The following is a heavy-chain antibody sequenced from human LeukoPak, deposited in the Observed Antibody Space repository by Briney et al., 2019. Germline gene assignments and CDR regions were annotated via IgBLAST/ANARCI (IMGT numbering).Heavy chain of an antibody. Sequence: SGGSLRLSCAASGFTFSSYAMSWVRQAPGKGLEWVSSISSSSSYIYYADSVKGRFTISRDNAKNSLYLQMNSLRAEDTAVYYCAKDSAKWKLGYYFDYWGQGTLVTVSS. CDR2: ISSSSSYI. V-gene: IGHV3-21*04. CDR3: AKDSAKWKLGYYFDY. D-gene: IGHD1-26*01. J-gene: IGHJ4*02. CDR1: GFTFSSYA.